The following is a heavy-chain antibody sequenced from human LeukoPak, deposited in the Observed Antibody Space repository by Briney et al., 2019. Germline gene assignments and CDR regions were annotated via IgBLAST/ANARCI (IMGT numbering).Heavy chain of an antibody. J-gene: IGHJ4*02. V-gene: IGHV4-39*01. CDR3: ARLPGIVVVPAAMNFDY. CDR2: IYYSGST. CDR1: GGSTSSSSYY. Sequence: PSETLSLTCTVSGGSTSSSSYYWGWIRQPPGKGLEWIGSIYYSGSTYYNPSLKSRVTISVDTSKNQFSLKLSSVTAADTAVYYCARLPGIVVVPAAMNFDYWGQGTLVTVSS. D-gene: IGHD2-2*01.